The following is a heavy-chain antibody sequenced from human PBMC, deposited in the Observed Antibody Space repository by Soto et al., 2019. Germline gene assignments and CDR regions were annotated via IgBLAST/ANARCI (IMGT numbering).Heavy chain of an antibody. CDR1: GGSISSYY. V-gene: IGHV4-59*12. CDR3: ARAYGYYGMDV. Sequence: QVQLQESGPGLVKPSETLSLTCTVSGGSISSYYWSWIRQPPGKGLEWIGNVSYNGSTNYNPSLKSRDTLSVDTSKHQFSLTLISVTAADTAVYYCARAYGYYGMDVWGQGTTVTVSS. D-gene: IGHD4-17*01. J-gene: IGHJ6*02. CDR2: VSYNGST.